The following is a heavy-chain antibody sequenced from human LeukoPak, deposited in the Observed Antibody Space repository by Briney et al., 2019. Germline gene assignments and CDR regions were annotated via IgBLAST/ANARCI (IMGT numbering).Heavy chain of an antibody. V-gene: IGHV1-24*01. D-gene: IGHD4-23*01. CDR1: GYTLTELS. J-gene: IGHJ3*02. CDR3: ARDREIRWSQQYAFDI. Sequence: ASVKVSCKVSGYTLTELSMHWVRQAPGKGLEWMGGFDPEDGETIYAQKFQGRVTITADKSTSTAYMELSSLRSEDTAVYYCARDREIRWSQQYAFDIWGQGTMVTVSS. CDR2: FDPEDGET.